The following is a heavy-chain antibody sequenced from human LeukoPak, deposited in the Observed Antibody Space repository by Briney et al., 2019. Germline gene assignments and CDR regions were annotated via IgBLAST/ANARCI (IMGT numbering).Heavy chain of an antibody. Sequence: SEPLSLTCTVSGGSIISSSYYWGWIRQPPGEGLEWIGNIYYSGSTYYNPSLKSRVTISVDTSKNQFSLKLSSVTAADTAVYYCARQSGSYGVYYYYMDVWGKGTTVTISS. CDR2: IYYSGST. D-gene: IGHD1-26*01. CDR1: GGSIISSSYY. J-gene: IGHJ6*03. V-gene: IGHV4-39*01. CDR3: ARQSGSYGVYYYYMDV.